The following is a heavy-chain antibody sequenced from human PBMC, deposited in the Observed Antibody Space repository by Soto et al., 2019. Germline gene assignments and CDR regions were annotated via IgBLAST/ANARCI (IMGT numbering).Heavy chain of an antibody. D-gene: IGHD2-15*01. J-gene: IGHJ4*02. CDR1: GGSISSGDYY. CDR2: IYYSGST. CDR3: ARERRTPLQFDV. V-gene: IGHV4-30-4*01. Sequence: PSETLSLTCTVSGGSISSGDYYWSWIRQPPGKGLEWIGYIYYSGSTYYNPSLKSRVTISVGTSKNQFSLKLSSVTAADTAVYYCARERRTPLQFDVWGQGTLVTVSS.